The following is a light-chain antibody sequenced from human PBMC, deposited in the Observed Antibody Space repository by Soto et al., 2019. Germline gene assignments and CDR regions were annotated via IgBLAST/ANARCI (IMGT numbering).Light chain of an antibody. V-gene: IGLV2-8*01. Sequence: QSVLTQPPSASGSPGQSVTISCTGTSSDVGGYGYVSWYQQHPGKPPKLMIFEVTKRASGVPNRFSGSKSGNTASLTVAGLQAEDEADYYCSSYAGINTDVVFGGGTKLTVL. CDR2: EVT. CDR3: SSYAGINTDVV. J-gene: IGLJ2*01. CDR1: SSDVGGYGY.